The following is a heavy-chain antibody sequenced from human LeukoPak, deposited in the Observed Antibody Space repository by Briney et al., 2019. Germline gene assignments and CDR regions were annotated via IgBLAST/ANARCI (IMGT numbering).Heavy chain of an antibody. V-gene: IGHV5-51*01. CDR2: IYPSDSDT. J-gene: IGHJ6*03. CDR1: GYSFTNDW. D-gene: IGHD1-14*01. Sequence: ESLKMSCKGSGYSFTNDWSGWVRQLPRKGLERLGIIYPSDSDTRYSPSFQGQVTISADKAISTAYLQWSSLKASDTAMYYCARTGDYYYYYMDVWGNGTTVSVSS. CDR3: ARTGDYYYYYMDV.